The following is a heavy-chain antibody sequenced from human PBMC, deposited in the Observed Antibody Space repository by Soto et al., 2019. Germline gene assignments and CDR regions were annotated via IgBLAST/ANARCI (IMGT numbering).Heavy chain of an antibody. CDR3: ATDRVAGNWFDP. V-gene: IGHV3-15*07. J-gene: IGHJ5*02. CDR1: GFTFSNAW. D-gene: IGHD6-19*01. CDR2: IRSKTDGGTA. Sequence: EVQLVESGGGLVKPGGSLRLSCAASGFTFSNAWMNWVRQAPGKGLEWVGRIRSKTDGGTADYAAPVKGRFTISRDDSKNTLHLQMYSLKTEDTAVYYCATDRVAGNWFDPWGLGTLVTVSS.